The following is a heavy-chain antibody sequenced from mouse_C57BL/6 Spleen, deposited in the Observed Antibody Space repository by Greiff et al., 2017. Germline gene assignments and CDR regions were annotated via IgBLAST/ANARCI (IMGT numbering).Heavy chain of an antibody. CDR2: IDPSDSYT. CDR1: GYTFTSYW. Sequence: VKLQQPGAELVMPGASVKLSCKASGYTFTSYWMHWVKQRPGQGLEWIGEIDPSDSYTNYNQKFKGKSTLTVDKSSSTAYMQLSSLTSEDSAVYYCARPVTTPFDYWGQGTTLTVSS. J-gene: IGHJ2*01. CDR3: ARPVTTPFDY. V-gene: IGHV1-69*01. D-gene: IGHD2-3*01.